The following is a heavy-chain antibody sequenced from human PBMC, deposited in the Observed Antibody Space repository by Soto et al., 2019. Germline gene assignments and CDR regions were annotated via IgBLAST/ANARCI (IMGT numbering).Heavy chain of an antibody. CDR2: MNPNSGNT. Sequence: QVQLVQSGAEVKKSGASVKVSCKASGYTFTSHDINWVRQATGQGLEWMGWMNPNSGNTGDAQKFQGRVNMTRNTSISTAYMELSSLRSEDTAVYYCARWDYGVYARFDYWGQGTLVTVSS. D-gene: IGHD4-17*01. CDR1: GYTFTSHD. J-gene: IGHJ4*02. CDR3: ARWDYGVYARFDY. V-gene: IGHV1-8*01.